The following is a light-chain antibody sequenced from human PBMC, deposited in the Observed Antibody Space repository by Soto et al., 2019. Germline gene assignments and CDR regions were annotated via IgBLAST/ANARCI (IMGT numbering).Light chain of an antibody. V-gene: IGKV1-9*01. CDR3: QQRNSYPIT. CDR2: TAS. CDR1: QGISSY. Sequence: DIPFTQSPSFLSATVGDRVTITCPASQGISSYLAWYQQKPGKAPNLLIHTASTLQSGVPSRFSGSGSGTEFTLTISSLQPEDFATYYCQQRNSYPITFGQGTRLEIK. J-gene: IGKJ5*01.